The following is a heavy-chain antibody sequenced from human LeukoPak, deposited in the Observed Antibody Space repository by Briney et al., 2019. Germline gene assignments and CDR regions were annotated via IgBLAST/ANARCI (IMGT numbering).Heavy chain of an antibody. V-gene: IGHV4-59*01. Sequence: SETLSLTCIVSGGSISYNYWNWIRQPPGKGLEWIGYIYYNGGSTNYNPSLKSRVTISVDTSKNQFSLKLSSVTAADTAVYYCARGYYGSGRDWGQGTLVTVSS. CDR1: GGSISYNY. CDR2: IYYNGGST. D-gene: IGHD3-10*01. J-gene: IGHJ4*02. CDR3: ARGYYGSGRD.